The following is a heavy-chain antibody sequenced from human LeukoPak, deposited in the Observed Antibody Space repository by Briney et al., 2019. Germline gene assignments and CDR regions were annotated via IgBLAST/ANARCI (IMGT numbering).Heavy chain of an antibody. D-gene: IGHD3-3*01. Sequence: GASVKVSCKASGYTFTNYGINWVRQAPGQGLEWMGWISADNGNTNYAQKVQGRVTITTDTSTSTAYIELRSLRSDDTAVYYCARTPHRSLEWLYWGFFDYWGQGTLVTVSS. CDR3: ARTPHRSLEWLYWGFFDY. J-gene: IGHJ4*02. CDR1: GYTFTNYG. V-gene: IGHV1-18*01. CDR2: ISADNGNT.